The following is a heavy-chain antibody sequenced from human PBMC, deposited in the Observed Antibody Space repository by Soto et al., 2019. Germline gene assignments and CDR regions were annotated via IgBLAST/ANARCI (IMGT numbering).Heavy chain of an antibody. J-gene: IGHJ4*02. CDR1: GGTFSSYA. CDR3: ARGLYGDYVFDY. Sequence: ASVKVSCKASGGTFSSYAISWVRQAPGQGLEWMGGIIPIFGTANYAQRFQGRVTITADKSTSTAYMELSSLRSEDTAVYYCARGLYGDYVFDYWGQGTLVTVSS. V-gene: IGHV1-69*06. D-gene: IGHD4-17*01. CDR2: IIPIFGTA.